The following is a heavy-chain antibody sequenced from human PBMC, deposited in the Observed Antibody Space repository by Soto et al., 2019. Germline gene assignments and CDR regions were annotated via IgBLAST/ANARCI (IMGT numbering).Heavy chain of an antibody. CDR2: ISFDGTKI. Sequence: GGSLRLSCAGSGFPFSTFGIHWVRQAPGKGLEWVTLISFDGTKIYYTDSVKGRFTISRDNSKNKVYLQMNSLRPEDTAVYYCAKDHVAGHGSGNYYSSGFDSWGQGTLVTVSS. CDR1: GFPFSTFG. V-gene: IGHV3-30*18. J-gene: IGHJ4*02. D-gene: IGHD3-10*01. CDR3: AKDHVAGHGSGNYYSSGFDS.